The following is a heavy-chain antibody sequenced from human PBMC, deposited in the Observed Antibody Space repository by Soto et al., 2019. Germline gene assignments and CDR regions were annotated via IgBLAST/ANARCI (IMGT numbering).Heavy chain of an antibody. Sequence: PSETLSLTCTVSGGSISSYYWSWIRQPPGKGLEWIGYIYYSGSTNYNPSLKSRVTISVDTSKNQFSLKLDSVTAADTAVYYCARLGGYYQAFDSWGQGTLVTSPQ. CDR3: ARLGGYYQAFDS. CDR1: GGSISSYY. CDR2: IYYSGST. J-gene: IGHJ4*02. V-gene: IGHV4-59*08. D-gene: IGHD3-22*01.